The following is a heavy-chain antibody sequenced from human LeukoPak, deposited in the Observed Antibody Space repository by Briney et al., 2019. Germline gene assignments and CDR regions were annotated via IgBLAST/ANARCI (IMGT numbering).Heavy chain of an antibody. V-gene: IGHV1-8*01. D-gene: IGHD3-3*01. Sequence: ASVTVSCTASGYTFTSYDINWVRQATGQGLEWMGWMNPNSGNTGYAQKFQGRVTMTRNTSISTAYMELSSLRSEDTAVYYCARGHSSGVFGVVIMGLDPWGQGTLVTVSS. CDR1: GYTFTSYD. CDR2: MNPNSGNT. CDR3: ARGHSSGVFGVVIMGLDP. J-gene: IGHJ5*02.